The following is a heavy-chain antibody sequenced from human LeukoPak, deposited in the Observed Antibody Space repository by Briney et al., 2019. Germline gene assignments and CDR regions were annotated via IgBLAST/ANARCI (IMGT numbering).Heavy chain of an antibody. J-gene: IGHJ4*02. V-gene: IGHV3-23*01. CDR3: AKVIDSSGYNYYFDY. Sequence: GGSLRLPCAASGFTFSSYAMSWVRQAPGKGLEWVSAISGSGGSTYYADSVKGRFTISRDNSKNTLYLQMNSLRAEDTAVYYCAKVIDSSGYNYYFDYWGQGTLVTVSS. CDR2: ISGSGGST. D-gene: IGHD3-22*01. CDR1: GFTFSSYA.